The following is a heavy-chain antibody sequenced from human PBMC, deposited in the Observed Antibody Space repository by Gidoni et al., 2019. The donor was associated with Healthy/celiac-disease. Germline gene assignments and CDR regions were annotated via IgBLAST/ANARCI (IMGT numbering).Heavy chain of an antibody. Sequence: QVQLVESGGGVVQPGRSLRLSCAASEFTFSSYAMHWVRQAPGKGLEWVAVISYDGSNKYYADSVKGRFTISRDNSKNTLYLQMNSLRAEDTAVYYCARDKRADNWNPGDFDYWGQGTLVTVSS. CDR3: ARDKRADNWNPGDFDY. CDR1: EFTFSSYA. CDR2: ISYDGSNK. J-gene: IGHJ4*02. V-gene: IGHV3-30-3*01. D-gene: IGHD1-20*01.